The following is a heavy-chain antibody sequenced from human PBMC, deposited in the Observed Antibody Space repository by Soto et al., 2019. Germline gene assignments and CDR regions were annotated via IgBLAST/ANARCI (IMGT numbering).Heavy chain of an antibody. D-gene: IGHD6-6*01. CDR2: INAGNGNT. CDR3: ARVGSSEAWGYYYYGMDV. Sequence: ASVKVSCKASGYTYISYSMHWVRQAPGQRLEWMGWINAGNGNTKYSQKFQGRVTITRDTSASTAYMELSSLRSEDTAVYYCARVGSSEAWGYYYYGMDVWGQGTTVTVSS. J-gene: IGHJ6*02. V-gene: IGHV1-3*01. CDR1: GYTYISYS.